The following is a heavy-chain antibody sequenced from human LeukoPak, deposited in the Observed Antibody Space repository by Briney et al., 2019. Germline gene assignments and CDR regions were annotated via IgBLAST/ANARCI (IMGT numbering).Heavy chain of an antibody. J-gene: IGHJ6*02. CDR3: AREVLCSSSSCIYYYGMDV. CDR1: GFTFSSYW. CDR2: INSDGSIT. V-gene: IGHV3-74*01. Sequence: GGSLRLSCAASGFTFSSYWMHWVRQAPGKGLVWVSRINSDGSITTYADSVKGRFTISRDNAKNTLYLQMNSLRAEDTAVYYCAREVLCSSSSCIYYYGMDVWGQGTTVTVSS. D-gene: IGHD2-2*01.